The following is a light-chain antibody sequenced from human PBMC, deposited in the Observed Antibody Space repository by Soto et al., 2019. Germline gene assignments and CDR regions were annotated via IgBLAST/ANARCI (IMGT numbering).Light chain of an antibody. Sequence: EIVMTQSPATLSVSPGERATLSCRASQSVSSNLAWYQQKPGQAPRLLIYGASTRATGIPARFSGSGSGTEFTLIISSLQSEDFAVYFCQHYNHWPLTFGQVTPVEIK. CDR3: QHYNHWPLT. J-gene: IGKJ1*01. CDR1: QSVSSN. V-gene: IGKV3-15*01. CDR2: GAS.